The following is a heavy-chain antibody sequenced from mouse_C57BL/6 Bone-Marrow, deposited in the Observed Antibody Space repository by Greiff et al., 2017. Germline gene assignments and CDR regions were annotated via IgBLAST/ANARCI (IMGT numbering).Heavy chain of an antibody. Sequence: LQEPGPELVKPGASVKLSCKASGYAFSSSWMHWVKQRPGQGLEWIGRIYPGDGDTNYNGKFKGKATLTADKSSSTAYMQLSSLTSEDSAVYFCASYWSGCGYFDVWGTGTTVTVSS. CDR2: IYPGDGDT. CDR1: GYAFSSSW. D-gene: IGHD1-1*01. CDR3: ASYWSGCGYFDV. J-gene: IGHJ1*03. V-gene: IGHV1-82*01.